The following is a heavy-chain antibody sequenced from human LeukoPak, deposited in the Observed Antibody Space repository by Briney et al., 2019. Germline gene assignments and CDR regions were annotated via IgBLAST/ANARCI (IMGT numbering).Heavy chain of an antibody. V-gene: IGHV4-59*01. Sequence: SETLSLTCTVSGGSISSYYWSWIRQPPGKGLEWIGYIYYSGSTNYNPSLKSRVTISVDTSKNQFSLELSSVTAADTAVYYCARGLLTVVTPGYYYYYGMDVWGQGTTVTVSS. D-gene: IGHD4-23*01. CDR2: IYYSGST. CDR3: ARGLLTVVTPGYYYYYGMDV. J-gene: IGHJ6*02. CDR1: GGSISSYY.